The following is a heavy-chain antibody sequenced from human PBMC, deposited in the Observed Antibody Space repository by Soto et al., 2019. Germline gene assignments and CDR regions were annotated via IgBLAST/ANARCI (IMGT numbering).Heavy chain of an antibody. CDR1: GFTFSSYG. D-gene: IGHD3-10*01. Sequence: PGGSLRLSCAASGFTFSSYGMHWVRQAPGKGLEWVAVIWYDGSNKYYADSVKGRFTISRDNYKNTLYLQMNSLRAEDTAVYYCARDRARGVRGVINAFDIWGQGTMVTVSS. CDR3: ARDRARGVRGVINAFDI. CDR2: IWYDGSNK. V-gene: IGHV3-33*01. J-gene: IGHJ3*02.